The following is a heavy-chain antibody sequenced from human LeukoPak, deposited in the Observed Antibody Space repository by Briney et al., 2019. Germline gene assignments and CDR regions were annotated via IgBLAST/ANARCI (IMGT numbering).Heavy chain of an antibody. D-gene: IGHD6-13*01. J-gene: IGHJ3*02. CDR2: IYYSGST. Sequence: SETLSLTCAVSGGSISSYYWSWIRQPPGKGLEWIGYIYYSGSTNYNPSLKSRVTISVDTSKNQFSLKLSSVTAADTAVYYCARDGYSDAFDIWGQGTMVTVSS. CDR1: GGSISSYY. V-gene: IGHV4-59*01. CDR3: ARDGYSDAFDI.